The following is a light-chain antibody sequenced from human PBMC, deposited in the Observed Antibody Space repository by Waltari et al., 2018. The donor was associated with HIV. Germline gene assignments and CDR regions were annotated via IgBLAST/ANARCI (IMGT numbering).Light chain of an antibody. J-gene: IGLJ3*02. CDR1: SSNIGSNT. Sequence: QSVLTQPPSASGTPGQRVTISCSGSSSNIGSNTVNWYRQLPGTATKFLIYSNNQRPSGVPDRFSGSKSVTSASLAISGLQSDYEADYYCATWEDSLNGWVFGGGTKLTVL. CDR2: SNN. V-gene: IGLV1-44*01. CDR3: ATWEDSLNGWV.